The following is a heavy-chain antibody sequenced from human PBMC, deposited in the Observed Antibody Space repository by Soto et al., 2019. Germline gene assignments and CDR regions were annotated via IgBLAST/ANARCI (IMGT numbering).Heavy chain of an antibody. Sequence: QVQLQESGPGLVKPSETLSLTCTVSGGSISSYYWSWIRQPPGKGLEWIGYIYYSGSTNYNPSLKSRVTIPVDTSKNQFSLKLSSVTAADTAVYYCARRGFTIFGVVFDYWGQGTLVTVSS. CDR1: GGSISSYY. CDR3: ARRGFTIFGVVFDY. CDR2: IYYSGST. D-gene: IGHD3-3*01. J-gene: IGHJ4*02. V-gene: IGHV4-59*08.